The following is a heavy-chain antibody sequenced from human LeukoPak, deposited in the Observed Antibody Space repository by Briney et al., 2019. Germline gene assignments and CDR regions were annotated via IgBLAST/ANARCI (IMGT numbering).Heavy chain of an antibody. CDR3: ARMSGSSDYYYYMDV. CDR1: GGSFSGYY. CDR2: INHSGST. D-gene: IGHD1-26*01. J-gene: IGHJ6*03. Sequence: SETLSLTCAVYGGSFSGYYWSWIRQPPGKGLEWIGEINHSGSTNYNPSLKSRVTISVDTSKNQFSLKLSSVTAADTAVYYCARMSGSSDYYYYMDVWGKGTTVTISS. V-gene: IGHV4-34*01.